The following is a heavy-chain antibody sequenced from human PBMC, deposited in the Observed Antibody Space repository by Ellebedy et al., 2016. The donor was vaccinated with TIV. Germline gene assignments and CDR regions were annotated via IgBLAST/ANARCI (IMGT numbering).Heavy chain of an antibody. CDR3: ARHRILWFGADYYLDY. Sequence: MPSETLSLTCTVSGGSISSSSYYWGWIRQPPGKGLEWIGNTYHSGSTYYNPSLKSRVTISVDTSKNQFSLKLRSVTAADTAVYYCARHRILWFGADYYLDYWGQGTLVTVSS. CDR1: GGSISSSSYY. CDR2: TYHSGST. J-gene: IGHJ4*02. D-gene: IGHD3-10*01. V-gene: IGHV4-39*01.